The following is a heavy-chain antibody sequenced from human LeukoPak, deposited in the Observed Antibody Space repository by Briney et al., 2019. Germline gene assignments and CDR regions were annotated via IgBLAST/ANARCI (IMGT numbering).Heavy chain of an antibody. V-gene: IGHV7-4-1*02. CDR2: INTNTGNP. CDR1: GYTFTSYA. CDR3: VASYDYYYDSSGYYGY. Sequence: ASVKVSCKASGYTFTSYAMNWVRQAPGQGLEWMGWINTNTGNPTYAQGFTGRFVFSLDTSVSTAYLQISSLKAEDTAVYYCVASYDYYYDSSGYYGYWGQGTLVTVSS. D-gene: IGHD3-22*01. J-gene: IGHJ4*02.